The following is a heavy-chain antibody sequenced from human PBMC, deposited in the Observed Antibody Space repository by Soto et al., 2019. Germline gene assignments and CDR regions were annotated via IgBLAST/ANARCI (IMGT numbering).Heavy chain of an antibody. CDR3: TTPLAVAGTSNYYYYGMDV. CDR1: GFTFSSYA. V-gene: IGHV3-23*01. CDR2: ISGSGGST. J-gene: IGHJ6*02. Sequence: PGGSLRLSCAASGFTFSSYAMSWVRQAPGKGLEWVSAISGSGGSTYYADSVKGRFTISRDNSKNTLYLQMNSLKTEDTAVYYCTTPLAVAGTSNYYYYGMDVWGQGTTVTVSS. D-gene: IGHD6-19*01.